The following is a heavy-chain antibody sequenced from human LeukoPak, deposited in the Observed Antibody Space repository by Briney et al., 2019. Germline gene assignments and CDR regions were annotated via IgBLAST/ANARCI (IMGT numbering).Heavy chain of an antibody. J-gene: IGHJ4*02. D-gene: IGHD1-26*01. CDR2: IGTAADT. Sequence: GGSLRLSCAASGFTFSNYDIHWVRQATGKGLEWVSSIGTAADTFYPGSVKGRFTISRDNSKNTLYLQVNSLRAEDTAVYYCAKGGKWDVTPFDYWGQGTLVTVSS. V-gene: IGHV3-13*01. CDR3: AKGGKWDVTPFDY. CDR1: GFTFSNYD.